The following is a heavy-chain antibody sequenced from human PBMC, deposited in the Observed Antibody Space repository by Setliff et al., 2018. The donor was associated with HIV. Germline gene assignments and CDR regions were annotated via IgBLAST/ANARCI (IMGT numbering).Heavy chain of an antibody. D-gene: IGHD3-22*01. CDR1: GGTFSSYA. J-gene: IGHJ2*01. Sequence: ASVKVSCKASGGTFSSYAISWVRQAPGQRPEWMGWINAGNGKTKYSQKFQGRVTITADESTSTAYMELSSLRSEDTAVYYCARGPQVYYDSSGSTSLGYFDLWGRGTLVTVSS. CDR2: INAGNGKT. CDR3: ARGPQVYYDSSGSTSLGYFDL. V-gene: IGHV1-69*13.